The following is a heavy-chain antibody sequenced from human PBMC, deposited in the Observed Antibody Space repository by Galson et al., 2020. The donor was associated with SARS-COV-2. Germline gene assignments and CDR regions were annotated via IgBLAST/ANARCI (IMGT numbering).Heavy chain of an antibody. D-gene: IGHD3-22*01. CDR1: GFTFSSYA. CDR2: ISYDGSNK. Sequence: GESLKISCAASGFTFSSYAMHWVRQAPGKGLEWVAVISYDGSNKYYADSVKGRFTISRDNSKNTLYLQMNSLRAEDTAVYYCARDPHYDSSGYYYEEGAFDIWGQGTMVTVSS. V-gene: IGHV3-30-3*01. CDR3: ARDPHYDSSGYYYEEGAFDI. J-gene: IGHJ3*02.